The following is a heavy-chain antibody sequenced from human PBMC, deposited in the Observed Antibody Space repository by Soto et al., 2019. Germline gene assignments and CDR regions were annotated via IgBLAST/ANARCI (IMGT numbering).Heavy chain of an antibody. CDR2: IYHSGST. CDR1: GGSISSGGYS. CDR3: ARGPGL. D-gene: IGHD3-10*01. Sequence: QLQLQESGSGLVKPSQTLSLTCAVSGGSISSGGYSWSWIRQPPGKGLEWIGYIYHSGSTYYNPSLQSRATTSVDRSNTQSSLKPSSVSAADTAVYCCARGPGLWGRGTLVTVSS. J-gene: IGHJ2*01. V-gene: IGHV4-30-2*01.